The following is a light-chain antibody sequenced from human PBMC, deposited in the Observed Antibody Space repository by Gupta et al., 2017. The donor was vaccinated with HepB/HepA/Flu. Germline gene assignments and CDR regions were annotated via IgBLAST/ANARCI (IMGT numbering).Light chain of an antibody. CDR1: QSVSSN. CDR3: QQYNNWPFT. J-gene: IGKJ4*01. Sequence: EIEMSQSADTVSVSPGERATLTCRASQSVSSNLAWYQQKPGQAHRLLIYGASTRDTGIPARFSGSGSGTDFTLTISSLQSEDFAVYYCQQYNNWPFTFGRGTKVEIK. V-gene: IGKV3-15*01. CDR2: GAS.